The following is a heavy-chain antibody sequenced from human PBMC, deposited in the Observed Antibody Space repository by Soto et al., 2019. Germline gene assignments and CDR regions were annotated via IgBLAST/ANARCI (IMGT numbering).Heavy chain of an antibody. CDR3: ARGGDLNFDWYYSQDYYGMDA. CDR2: IIPIFGTA. CDR1: GGTFSSYA. D-gene: IGHD3-9*01. V-gene: IGHV1-69*13. J-gene: IGHJ6*02. Sequence: ASVKVSCKASGGTFSSYAVSWVRQAPGQGLEWMGGIIPIFGTANYAQKFQGRVTITADESTSTAYMELSSLRSEDTAVYYCARGGDLNFDWYYSQDYYGMDAWGQGTTVTVSS.